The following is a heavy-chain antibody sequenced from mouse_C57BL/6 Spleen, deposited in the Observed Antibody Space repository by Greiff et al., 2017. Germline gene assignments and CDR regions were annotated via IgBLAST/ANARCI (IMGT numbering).Heavy chain of an antibody. D-gene: IGHD2-3*01. CDR2: IDTNSGGT. CDR1: GYTFTSYW. CDR3: ARGDGHPKEIAY. V-gene: IGHV1-72*01. Sequence: QVQLQQPGAELVKPGASVKLSCKASGYTFTSYWMHWVKQRPGRGLEWIGRIDTNSGGTKYTEKFQSKATLTVDKPSSTAYMQLSSLTSEDSAVYYCARGDGHPKEIAYWGQGTLVTVSA. J-gene: IGHJ3*01.